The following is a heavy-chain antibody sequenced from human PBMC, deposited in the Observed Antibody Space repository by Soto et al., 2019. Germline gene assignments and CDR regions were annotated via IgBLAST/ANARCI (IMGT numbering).Heavy chain of an antibody. CDR1: GFIFSSYG. V-gene: IGHV3-48*01. J-gene: IGHJ3*02. CDR3: ARGLGFGELLWAVIDI. Sequence: GGSLRLSCAASGFIFSSYGMKWVRQAPGKGLEWISYVSSTSSTIYYADSVKGRFTISRDNAKNSLYLQMNSLRAEDTAVYYCARGLGFGELLWAVIDIWGRGTMVTVSS. CDR2: VSSTSSTI. D-gene: IGHD3-10*01.